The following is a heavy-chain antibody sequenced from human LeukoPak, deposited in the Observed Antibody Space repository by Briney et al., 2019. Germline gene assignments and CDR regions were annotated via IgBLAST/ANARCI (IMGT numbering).Heavy chain of an antibody. CDR3: ARGRPAFYGMDV. CDR2: TYFRSKWYN. V-gene: IGHV6-1*01. D-gene: IGHD3-3*02. CDR1: GDSVSSNSAA. Sequence: SQTLSLTCAISGDSVSSNSAAWNWIRQSPSRGLESLGRTYFRSKWYNDFAPALTSRIIISPYTSKNQFSLQLNSVTPEDTAVYYCARGRPAFYGMDVWGQGTTVTVSS. J-gene: IGHJ6*02.